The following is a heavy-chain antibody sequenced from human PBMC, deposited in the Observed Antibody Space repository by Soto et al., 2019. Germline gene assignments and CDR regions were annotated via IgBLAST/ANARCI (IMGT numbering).Heavy chain of an antibody. D-gene: IGHD3-3*01. Sequence: QVQLVQSGAEVKKPGASVKVSCKASGYTFTSYDINWVRQATGQGLEWMGWMNPNSGNTGYAQKFQGRVTMTRNTSISTGCMELRTLRSEVTAVYYCARVLGDFWSGIGSWWGQGTLVTASS. CDR3: ARVLGDFWSGIGSW. V-gene: IGHV1-8*01. J-gene: IGHJ4*02. CDR1: GYTFTSYD. CDR2: MNPNSGNT.